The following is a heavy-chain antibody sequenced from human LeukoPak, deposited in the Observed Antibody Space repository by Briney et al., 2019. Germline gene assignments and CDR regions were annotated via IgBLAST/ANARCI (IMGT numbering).Heavy chain of an antibody. V-gene: IGHV3-7*01. J-gene: IGHJ4*02. CDR3: VRDGGVSGYDLLDY. CDR1: GFAFSDYW. D-gene: IGHD5-12*01. Sequence: GGSLRLSCAASGFAFSDYWMTWVRQAPGKGLEWVAHINQDGSKEHYMDSVKARFTISRDNAKNSLSLQMNSLRAEDTAVYYRVRDGGVSGYDLLDYWGQGTLVTVSS. CDR2: INQDGSKE.